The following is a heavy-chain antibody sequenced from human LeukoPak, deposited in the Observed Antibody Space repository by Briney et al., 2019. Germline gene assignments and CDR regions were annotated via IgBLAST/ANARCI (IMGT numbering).Heavy chain of an antibody. D-gene: IGHD1-26*01. J-gene: IGHJ6*03. CDR3: ARDPYSGAYGNDYYYYMDV. CDR1: GFTFSNYN. V-gene: IGHV3-21*01. CDR2: ITSSGTHI. Sequence: GGSLRLSCAASGFTFSNYNMNWVRQAPGKAMEWVSSITSSGTHIFYADSVKGRFTISRDNAKNSLYLQMDSLGPEDTAVYYCARDPYSGAYGNDYYYYMDVWGKGTTVTISS.